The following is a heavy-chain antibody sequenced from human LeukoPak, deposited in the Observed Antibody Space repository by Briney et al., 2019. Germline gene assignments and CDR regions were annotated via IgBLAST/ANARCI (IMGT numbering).Heavy chain of an antibody. CDR1: GFIFSSYG. J-gene: IGHJ4*02. D-gene: IGHD6-19*01. CDR3: ARDRIAVADHFDY. Sequence: GGSLRLSCAASGFIFSSYGMHWVRQAPGKGLEWVAVIWYDGSNKYYADSVKGRFTISRDNSKNTLYLQMNSLRAEDTAVYYCARDRIAVADHFDYWGQGTLVTVSS. CDR2: IWYDGSNK. V-gene: IGHV3-33*01.